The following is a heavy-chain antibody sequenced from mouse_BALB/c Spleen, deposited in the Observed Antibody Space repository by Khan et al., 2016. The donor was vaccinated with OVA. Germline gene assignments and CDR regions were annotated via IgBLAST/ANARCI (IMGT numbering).Heavy chain of an antibody. CDR2: INPGSGDT. J-gene: IGHJ3*01. D-gene: IGHD3-2*02. CDR1: GYAFSDYL. V-gene: IGHV1-54*03. CDR3: ARSGYGFGAY. Sequence: QVQLQQSGAELVRPGTSLKVSCKASGYAFSDYLIEWLKQRPGQGLEWIGMINPGSGDTKYTEKFKAKATLTADKSSRTASMQLRSLTSDDSAVYFCARSGYGFGAYWGQGTLVTVSA.